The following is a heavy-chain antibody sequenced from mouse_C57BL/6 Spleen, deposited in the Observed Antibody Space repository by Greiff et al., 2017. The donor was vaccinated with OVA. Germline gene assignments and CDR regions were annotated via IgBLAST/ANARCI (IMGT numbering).Heavy chain of an antibody. CDR1: GYTFTSYG. CDR3: ARSPYDYDERDAMDY. J-gene: IGHJ4*01. CDR2: IYPRSGNT. V-gene: IGHV1-81*01. D-gene: IGHD2-4*01. Sequence: VQLQQSGAELARPGASVKLSCKASGYTFTSYGISWVKQRTGQGLEWIGEIYPRSGNTYYNEKFKGKATLTADKSSSTAYMELRSLTSEDSAVYFCARSPYDYDERDAMDYWGQGTSVTVSS.